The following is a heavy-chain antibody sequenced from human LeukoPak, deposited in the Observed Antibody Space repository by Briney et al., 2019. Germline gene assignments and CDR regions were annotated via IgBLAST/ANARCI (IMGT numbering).Heavy chain of an antibody. J-gene: IGHJ1*01. CDR3: ARASVLPYAEYFQH. CDR1: GFTFSSYG. Sequence: GRSLRLSCAASGFTFSSYGMHWVRQAPGKGLEWVAVIWYDGSNKYYADSVKGRFTISRDNSKNTLYLQMNSLRAEDTAVYYCARASVLPYAEYFQHWGQGTLVTVSS. D-gene: IGHD3-10*01. V-gene: IGHV3-33*01. CDR2: IWYDGSNK.